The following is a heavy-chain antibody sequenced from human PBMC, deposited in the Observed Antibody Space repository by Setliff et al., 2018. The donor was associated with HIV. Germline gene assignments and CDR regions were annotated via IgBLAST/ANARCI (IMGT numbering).Heavy chain of an antibody. J-gene: IGHJ4*02. D-gene: IGHD2-15*01. Sequence: ASVKVSCKTSGHTFNSFYLHWVRRAPGQGLEWMAMINPSGGNTDHYAQRFQGRLSMTRDTSTGTVYLELSSLTSEDSAVYYCARSPYCTGGSCNSRRSIDSWGQGALVTVSS. V-gene: IGHV1-46*02. CDR1: GHTFNSFY. CDR2: INPSGGNTD. CDR3: ARSPYCTGGSCNSRRSIDS.